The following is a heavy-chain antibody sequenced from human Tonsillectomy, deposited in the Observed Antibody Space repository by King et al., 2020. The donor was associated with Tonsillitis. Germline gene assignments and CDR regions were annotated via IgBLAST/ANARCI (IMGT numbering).Heavy chain of an antibody. CDR3: ARERVDTGVVTSGNYCYYYGMHV. V-gene: IGHV3-30*04. J-gene: IGHJ6*02. CDR2: ISFDGNNE. CDR1: GFTFTTYA. Sequence: VQLVESGGGVVQPGRSLRLSCAASGFTFTTYAMHWVRQAPGKGLEWVAVISFDGNNEYYADSVKGRFTIPRDNSKYTLYLQMKSLKTEDTAMYYCARERVDTGVVTSGNYCYYYGMHVWGQGTTVTVSS. D-gene: IGHD5-18*01.